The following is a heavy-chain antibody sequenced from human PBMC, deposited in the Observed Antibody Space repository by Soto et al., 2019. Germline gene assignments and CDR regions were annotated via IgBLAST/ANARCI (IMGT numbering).Heavy chain of an antibody. V-gene: IGHV3-30*18. CDR3: AKGDYYDSSGHYYGTLYYYYGMDV. Sequence: GGSLRLSCAASGFTFSSYGMHWVRQAPGKGLEWVAVISYDGSNKYYADSVKGRFTISRDNSKNTLYLQMNSLRAEDTAVYYCAKGDYYDSSGHYYGTLYYYYGMDVWGQGTTVTVSS. D-gene: IGHD3-22*01. CDR2: ISYDGSNK. CDR1: GFTFSSYG. J-gene: IGHJ6*02.